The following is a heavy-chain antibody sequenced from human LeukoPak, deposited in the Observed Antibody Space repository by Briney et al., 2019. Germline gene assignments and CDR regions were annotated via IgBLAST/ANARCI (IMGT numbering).Heavy chain of an antibody. CDR1: GGSFSSYY. Sequence: PSETLSLTCTVSGGSFSSYYWSWIRQPPGKGLEWIGYFYYSGSTNYNPSLKSRVTISVDTSKNQFSLKLSSVTAADTAVYYCARVDGRDGYNYDYYYYMDDWGKGTTVTVSS. J-gene: IGHJ6*03. V-gene: IGHV4-59*01. CDR3: ARVDGRDGYNYDYYYYMDD. CDR2: FYYSGST. D-gene: IGHD5-24*01.